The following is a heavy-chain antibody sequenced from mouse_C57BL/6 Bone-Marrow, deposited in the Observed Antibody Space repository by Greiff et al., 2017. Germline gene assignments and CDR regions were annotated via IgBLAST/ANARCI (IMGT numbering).Heavy chain of an antibody. D-gene: IGHD1-1*01. Sequence: QVQLQQPGAELVKPGASVKLSCKASGYTFTSYWMQWVKQRPGQGLEWIGEIDPSDSYTNYHQKFKGKATLTVDTSSSTAYMQLSSLTSEDSAVYYCARRDLYYYGSADYWGQGTTLTVSS. J-gene: IGHJ2*01. V-gene: IGHV1-50*01. CDR2: IDPSDSYT. CDR1: GYTFTSYW. CDR3: ARRDLYYYGSADY.